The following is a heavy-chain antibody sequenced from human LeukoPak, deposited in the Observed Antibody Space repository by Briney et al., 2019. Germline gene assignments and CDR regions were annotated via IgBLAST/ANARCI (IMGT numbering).Heavy chain of an antibody. Sequence: GGSLRLSCEASGFTFSHYGMHWVRQAPGKGLEWVAVIWYDESNEYYADSVKGRFTVSRNNSKNTLYLQMSSLRAEDTAIYYCAREQSVFDNWLDPWGQGTLVTVSS. V-gene: IGHV3-33*01. CDR1: GFTFSHYG. CDR3: AREQSVFDNWLDP. D-gene: IGHD3-10*01. CDR2: IWYDESNE. J-gene: IGHJ5*02.